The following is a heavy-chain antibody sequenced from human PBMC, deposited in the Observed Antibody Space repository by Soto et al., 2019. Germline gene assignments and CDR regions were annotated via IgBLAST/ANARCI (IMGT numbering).Heavy chain of an antibody. D-gene: IGHD1-1*01. CDR2: ISSNGCST. Sequence: EVQLVESGGGLVQPGGSLRLSCAASGFTFSSYAMHWVRQAPGKGLEYVSAISSNGCSTYYANSVKGRFTISRDNSKNTLYLQMGSLRAEDMAVYYCARGNDWNGPPHGFEYWGQGTLVTVSS. CDR3: ARGNDWNGPPHGFEY. CDR1: GFTFSSYA. J-gene: IGHJ4*02. V-gene: IGHV3-64*01.